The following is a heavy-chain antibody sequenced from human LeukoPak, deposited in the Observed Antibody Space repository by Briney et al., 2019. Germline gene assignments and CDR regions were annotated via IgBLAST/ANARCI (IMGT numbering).Heavy chain of an antibody. CDR1: GYTFTSYY. CDR2: INPSGGST. Sequence: GASVKVSCKASGYTFTSYYMHWVRQAPGQGLEWMGIINPSGGSTSYAQKFQGRVTMTRDTSTSTVYMELSSLRSEDTAVYYCARDGTSYYYRSGSPHYYGMDVWGKGTTVTVSS. J-gene: IGHJ6*04. CDR3: ARDGTSYYYRSGSPHYYGMDV. V-gene: IGHV1-46*01. D-gene: IGHD3-10*01.